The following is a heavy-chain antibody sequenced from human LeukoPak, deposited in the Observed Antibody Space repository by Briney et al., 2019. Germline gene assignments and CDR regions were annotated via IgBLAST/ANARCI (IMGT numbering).Heavy chain of an antibody. Sequence: SETLSLTCIVSGGSISSSSYNWGWIRQPPGKGLEWIGSIYYSGTTYYNPSLKSRLTISVDTSKNQFSLNLSSVTAADTAVYYCARRSSWYFDYWGQGSLVTVSS. CDR3: ARRSSWYFDY. D-gene: IGHD6-13*01. CDR1: GGSISSSSYN. CDR2: IYYSGTT. V-gene: IGHV4-39*01. J-gene: IGHJ4*02.